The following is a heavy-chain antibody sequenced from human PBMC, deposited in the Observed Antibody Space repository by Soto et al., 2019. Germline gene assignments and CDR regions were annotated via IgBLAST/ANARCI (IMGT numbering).Heavy chain of an antibody. V-gene: IGHV3-48*02. CDR1: GFSFITYS. J-gene: IGHJ3*02. D-gene: IGHD3-10*01. CDR2: IRSSDNTI. CDR3: ARDYGYAFDI. Sequence: EVQLVESGGGLVQPGGSLRLSCATSGFSFITYSMNWVRQAPGKGLEWVSYIRSSDNTIYYADSVKGRFTISTDHAKNSLYLQMNSLRDEDTAVYYCARDYGYAFDIWGQGTMVTVSS.